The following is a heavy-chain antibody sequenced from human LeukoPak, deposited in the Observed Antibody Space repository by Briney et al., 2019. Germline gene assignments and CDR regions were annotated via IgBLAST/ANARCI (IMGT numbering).Heavy chain of an antibody. J-gene: IGHJ4*02. CDR2: INPNSGGT. CDR1: GYPFTGYY. V-gene: IGHV1-2*02. CDR3: AREISDYASAY. D-gene: IGHD4-17*01. Sequence: ASVKVSCKASGYPFTGYYIHWVRQVPGQGLEWMGWINPNSGGTNYAQKFQGRVTMTSDTSITTAYMDLSRLTSDDTAVYYCAREISDYASAYWGQGTLVTVSS.